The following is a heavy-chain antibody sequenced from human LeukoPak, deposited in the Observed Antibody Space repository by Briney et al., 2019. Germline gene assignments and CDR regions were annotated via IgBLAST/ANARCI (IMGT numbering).Heavy chain of an antibody. D-gene: IGHD4-23*01. CDR1: GFTFSSYW. V-gene: IGHV3-7*01. J-gene: IGHJ4*02. Sequence: GGSLRLSCAASGFTFSSYWMSWVRQAPGKGLEWVANIKQIGSEKYYVDSVKGRFTISRDNAKNSLFLQMNSLRAEDTAVYYCARDVHGGAFDYWGQGTLVTVSS. CDR2: IKQIGSEK. CDR3: ARDVHGGAFDY.